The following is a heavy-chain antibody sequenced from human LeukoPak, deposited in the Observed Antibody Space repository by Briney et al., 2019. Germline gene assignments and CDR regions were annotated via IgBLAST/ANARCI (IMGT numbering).Heavy chain of an antibody. D-gene: IGHD3-10*01. Sequence: SETLSLTCTVSGGSISSYYWSRIRQPPGKGLEWIGYIYYSGSTNYNPSLKSRVTISVDTSKNQFSLKLSSVTAADTAVYYCARLGEYWFDPWGQGTLVTVSS. CDR3: ARLGEYWFDP. CDR1: GGSISSYY. J-gene: IGHJ5*02. V-gene: IGHV4-59*08. CDR2: IYYSGST.